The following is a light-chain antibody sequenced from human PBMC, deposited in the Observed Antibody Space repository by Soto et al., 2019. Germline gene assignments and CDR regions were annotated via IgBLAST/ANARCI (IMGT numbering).Light chain of an antibody. CDR2: GAS. CDR1: QSASSSY. J-gene: IGKJ2*01. CDR3: HQYGSSPSYT. Sequence: EIVLTQSPGTLSLSPGERANLSCRDSQSASSSYLAWYQQKPGQAPRLLIYGASSRATGIPDRFSGSGSGTDFTLTISRLEPEDFAVYYCHQYGSSPSYTFGQGTKLEIK. V-gene: IGKV3-20*01.